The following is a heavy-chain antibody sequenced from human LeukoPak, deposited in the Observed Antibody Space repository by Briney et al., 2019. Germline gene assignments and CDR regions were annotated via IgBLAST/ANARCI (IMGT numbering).Heavy chain of an antibody. D-gene: IGHD3-16*01. CDR2: VYYGGST. CDR1: GAPISGYY. Sequence: SETLSLTCTVSGAPISGYYWSWIRQPPGKGLEWIGFVYYGGSTNYSPSLHSRATISIDTSKSQFSLRLRSVTAPDTAVYYCARHGGVSGTYFPPHHYGMDVWGQGTRSPSR. CDR3: ARHGGVSGTYFPPHHYGMDV. V-gene: IGHV4-59*08. J-gene: IGHJ6*02.